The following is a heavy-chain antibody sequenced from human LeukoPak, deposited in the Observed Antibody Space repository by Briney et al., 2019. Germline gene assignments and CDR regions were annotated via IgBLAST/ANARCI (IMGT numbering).Heavy chain of an antibody. CDR3: TTVYLPGEGNDY. CDR2: IKSKTDCGTT. CDR1: GFIFSNAW. Sequence: GGSLRLSCAASGFIFSNAWMNWVRQAPGKGLEWVGRIKSKTDCGTTDYAAPVKGRFIISRDDSKNTLYLQMNSLKTEDTALYYCTTVYLPGEGNDYWGQGTLVTVSS. D-gene: IGHD3-9*01. V-gene: IGHV3-15*07. J-gene: IGHJ4*02.